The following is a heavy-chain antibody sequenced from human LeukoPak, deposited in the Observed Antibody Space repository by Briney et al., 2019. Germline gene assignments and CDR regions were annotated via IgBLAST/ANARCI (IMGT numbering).Heavy chain of an antibody. CDR2: IIPIFGTA. Sequence: SVKVSCKASGGTFSSYAISWVRQAPGQGLEWMGGIIPIFGTANYAQKFQGRVTITADESTSTAYMELSSLRSEDTAMYYCASERLGYCSGGSCYSARWFDPWGQGTLVTVSS. CDR3: ASERLGYCSGGSCYSARWFDP. V-gene: IGHV1-69*01. D-gene: IGHD2-15*01. CDR1: GGTFSSYA. J-gene: IGHJ5*02.